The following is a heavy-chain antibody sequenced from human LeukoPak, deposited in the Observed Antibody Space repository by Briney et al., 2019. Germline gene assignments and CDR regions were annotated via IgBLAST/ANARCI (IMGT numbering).Heavy chain of an antibody. Sequence: GGSLRLSCAASGFTFSSYGMHWVRQAPGKGLEWVAVISYDGSNKYYADSVKGRFTISRDNSKNTLYLQMNSLRAEDTAVYYCASEGMTTVTTKHFNYWGQGTLVTVSS. CDR1: GFTFSSYG. D-gene: IGHD4-17*01. CDR3: ASEGMTTVTTKHFNY. CDR2: ISYDGSNK. V-gene: IGHV3-30*03. J-gene: IGHJ4*02.